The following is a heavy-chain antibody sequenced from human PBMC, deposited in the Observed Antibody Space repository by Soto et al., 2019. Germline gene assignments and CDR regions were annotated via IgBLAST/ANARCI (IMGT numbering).Heavy chain of an antibody. V-gene: IGHV1-18*01. Sequence: QVQLVQSGAEVKKPGASVKVSCKASGYTFTSYGLSWVRQAPGQGLEWMGRISAYNYNTNYAQKLQGRVTMTTDTSPSTASMELGSLRCDDTAVYYCARVVGARGRWLDPWGQGTLVTVSS. CDR1: GYTFTSYG. J-gene: IGHJ5*02. CDR3: ARVVGARGRWLDP. D-gene: IGHD1-26*01. CDR2: ISAYNYNT.